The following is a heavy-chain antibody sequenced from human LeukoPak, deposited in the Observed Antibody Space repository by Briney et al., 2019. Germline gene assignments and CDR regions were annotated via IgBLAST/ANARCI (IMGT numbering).Heavy chain of an antibody. CDR2: IYTSGST. J-gene: IGHJ5*02. D-gene: IGHD2-15*01. Sequence: PSETLSLTCTVSGGSISSYYWSWIRQPAGKGLEWIGRIYTSGSTNYNPSLKSRVTMSVDTSKNQFSLKLSSVTAADTAVYYCARVLVVAATPTEVNSWFDPWGQGTLVTVSS. CDR1: GGSISSYY. CDR3: ARVLVVAATPTEVNSWFDP. V-gene: IGHV4-4*07.